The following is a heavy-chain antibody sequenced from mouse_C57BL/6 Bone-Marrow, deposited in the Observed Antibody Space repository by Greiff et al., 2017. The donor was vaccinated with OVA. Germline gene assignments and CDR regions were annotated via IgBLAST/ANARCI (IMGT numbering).Heavy chain of an antibody. Sequence: EVQLQQSGAELVRPGASVKLSCTASGFNIKDYYMHWVKQRPEQGLEWIGRIDPEDGDTESAPKFQGKATMTADTSSNTAYLQLSSLTSEDTAVYYCTPQVYYGNYWLYFDVWGTGTTVTVSS. J-gene: IGHJ1*03. D-gene: IGHD2-1*01. CDR3: TPQVYYGNYWLYFDV. CDR1: GFNIKDYY. V-gene: IGHV14-1*01. CDR2: IDPEDGDT.